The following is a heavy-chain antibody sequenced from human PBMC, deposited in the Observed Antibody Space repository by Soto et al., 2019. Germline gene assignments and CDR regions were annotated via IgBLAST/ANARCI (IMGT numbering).Heavy chain of an antibody. V-gene: IGHV4-4*02. CDR3: ARDLGNSSSWTPFDY. CDR1: GGSISSSNW. CDR2: IYHSGST. J-gene: IGHJ4*02. Sequence: QVQLQESGPGLVKPSGTLSLTCAVSGGSISSSNWWSWVRQPPGKGLEWIGEIYHSGSTNYNPSLKSRVTISVDKSKNQFTLKLSAVTAADTAVYYCARDLGNSSSWTPFDYWGQGTLVTVSS. D-gene: IGHD6-13*01.